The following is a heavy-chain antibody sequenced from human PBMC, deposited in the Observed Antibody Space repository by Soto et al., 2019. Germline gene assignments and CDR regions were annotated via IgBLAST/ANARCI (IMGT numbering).Heavy chain of an antibody. V-gene: IGHV4-28*03. D-gene: IGHD3-22*01. CDR1: GYSISSSNW. Sequence: PSETLSLTCAVSGYSISSSNWWGWIRQPPGKGLEWIGYIYYSGTTYYNPSLKSRVTMSVDTSKNQFSLKLTSVTAVDTAVYYCARVRREYDNSGPVDYWGQGTLVTVSS. CDR2: IYYSGTT. CDR3: ARVRREYDNSGPVDY. J-gene: IGHJ4*02.